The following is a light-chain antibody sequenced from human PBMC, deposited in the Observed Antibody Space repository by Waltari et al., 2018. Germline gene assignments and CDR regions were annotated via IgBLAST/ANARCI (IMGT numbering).Light chain of an antibody. CDR1: SSNIGSNT. Sequence: QSVLTQSPSASGTPGQRVTISCSGSSSNIGSNTVNWYQQLPGTAPKLLIYSNNQRPSGGLLRYAGSKTGTSASLTISGLQSENESNYYCAAWDSSLNGRVVFGGGTKLTVL. J-gene: IGLJ2*01. V-gene: IGLV1-44*01. CDR3: AAWDSSLNGRVV. CDR2: SNN.